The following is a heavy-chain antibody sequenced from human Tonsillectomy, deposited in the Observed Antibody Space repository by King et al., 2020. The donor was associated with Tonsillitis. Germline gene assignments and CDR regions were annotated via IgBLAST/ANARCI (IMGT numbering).Heavy chain of an antibody. CDR3: ATSPANSGSFHY. J-gene: IGHJ4*02. CDR1: GYTFTGYY. Sequence: VQLVESGTEVKKPGASVKVSCKASGYTFTGYYMHWVRQAPGQGLEWMGWINPHSGGTKDAQKFQGRVTMTRDTSISTAYMAVNRLRSDDTAVYYCATSPANSGSFHYWGQGTLVTVSS. D-gene: IGHD1-26*01. CDR2: INPHSGGT. V-gene: IGHV1-2*02.